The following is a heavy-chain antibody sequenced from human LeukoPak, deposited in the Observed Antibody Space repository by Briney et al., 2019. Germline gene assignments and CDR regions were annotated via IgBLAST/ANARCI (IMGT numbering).Heavy chain of an antibody. CDR1: GFTFSSYA. CDR3: ARDSYGYDY. J-gene: IGHJ4*02. V-gene: IGHV3-30*04. Sequence: GRSLRLSCAASGFTFSSYAMHWVRQAPGKGLEWVALISYDGSNKYYADSVKGRFTISRDNSKNTLSLQMNSLRTEDTAVYYCARDSYGYDYWGQGTLVTVSS. CDR2: ISYDGSNK. D-gene: IGHD5-18*01.